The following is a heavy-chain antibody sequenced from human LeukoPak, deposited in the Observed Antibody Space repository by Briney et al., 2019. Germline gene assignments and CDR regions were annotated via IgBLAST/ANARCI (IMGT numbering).Heavy chain of an antibody. V-gene: IGHV3-64*01. CDR2: SSNGGTT. Sequence: SSNGGTTYYANSVKGRFTISRDNSKNTLYLQMGSLRAEDMAVYYCARATTGSSWYYFDYWGQGTLVTVSS. CDR3: ARATTGSSWYYFDY. D-gene: IGHD6-13*01. J-gene: IGHJ4*02.